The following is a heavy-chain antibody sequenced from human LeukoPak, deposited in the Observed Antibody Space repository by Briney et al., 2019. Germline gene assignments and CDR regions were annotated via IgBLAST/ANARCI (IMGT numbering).Heavy chain of an antibody. J-gene: IGHJ4*02. CDR3: ARGTIVGARGLDF. Sequence: GGSLRLSCEASGFTFGSFAMYWVRQAPGKGLEWVSSINSASNYIYHADSVKGRFTISRDNAKNSLDLQMNSLRVEDTAVYYCARGTIVGARGLDFWGQGTLVTVSS. CDR1: GFTFGSFA. D-gene: IGHD1-26*01. CDR2: INSASNYI. V-gene: IGHV3-21*06.